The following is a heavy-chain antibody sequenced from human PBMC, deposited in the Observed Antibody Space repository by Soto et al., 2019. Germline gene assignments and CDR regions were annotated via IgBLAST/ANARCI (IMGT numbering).Heavy chain of an antibody. CDR1: GYSFTSYW. V-gene: IGHV5-51*01. J-gene: IGHJ3*02. Sequence: GESLKISCKGSGYSFTSYWIGWVRQMPGKGLEWMGIIYPGDSDTRYSPSFQGQVTISADKSISTAYLQWSSLKASDTAMYYCARQLRNYYDSSGYPDAFDIWGQGTMVT. D-gene: IGHD3-22*01. CDR2: IYPGDSDT. CDR3: ARQLRNYYDSSGYPDAFDI.